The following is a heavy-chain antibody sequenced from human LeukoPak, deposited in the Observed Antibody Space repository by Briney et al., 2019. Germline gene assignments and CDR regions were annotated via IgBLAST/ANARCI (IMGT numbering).Heavy chain of an antibody. D-gene: IGHD3-3*01. CDR2: INHSGST. J-gene: IGHJ6*02. V-gene: IGHV4-34*01. CDR3: ARDRYDSYPMDV. CDR1: GGSFSGYY. Sequence: SETLSLTCAVYGGSFSGYYWSWIRQPPGKGLEWIGEINHSGSTNYNPSLKSRVTISVDTSKNQFSLKLSSVTAADTAVYYCARDRYDSYPMDVWGQGTTVTVSS.